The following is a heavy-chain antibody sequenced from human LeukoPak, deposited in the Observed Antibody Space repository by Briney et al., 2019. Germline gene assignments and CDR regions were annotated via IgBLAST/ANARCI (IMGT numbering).Heavy chain of an antibody. D-gene: IGHD3-22*01. CDR2: ISDDGSGT. J-gene: IGHJ4*02. Sequence: PGGSLRLSRAASGFTFRNYVIHWVRQAPGQGLEWVSTISDDGSGTYYADSVKGRFTISRDNSKNTLFLQINSLRAEDSAVYYCATDRERDPSVYYLVGGQGTLITVSS. CDR1: GFTFRNYV. CDR3: ATDRERDPSVYYLV. V-gene: IGHV3-23*01.